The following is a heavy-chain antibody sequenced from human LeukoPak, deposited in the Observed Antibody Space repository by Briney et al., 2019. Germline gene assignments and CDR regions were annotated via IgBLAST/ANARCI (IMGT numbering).Heavy chain of an antibody. D-gene: IGHD4-11*01. CDR2: IYHSGST. V-gene: IGHV4-30-2*01. CDR3: ARDVAVTTLYYYSYMDV. Sequence: PSQTLSLTCAVSGGSISSGGYSWSWIRQPPGKGLGWIGYIYHSGSTYYNPSLKSRVTISVDRSKNQFSLNLTSVTAADTAVYYCARDVAVTTLYYYSYMDVWGKGTTVTVSS. CDR1: GGSISSGGYS. J-gene: IGHJ6*03.